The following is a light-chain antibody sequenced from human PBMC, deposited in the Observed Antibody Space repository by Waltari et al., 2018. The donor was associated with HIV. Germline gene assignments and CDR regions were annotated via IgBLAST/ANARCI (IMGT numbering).Light chain of an antibody. J-gene: IGLJ3*02. CDR1: SHDVGYYNL. CDR2: EVT. V-gene: IGLV2-23*02. CDR3: CSYAGSGTWV. Sequence: QSALTQPASVSGSPGQSITISCAGASHDVGYYNLVSWYQQHPGKAPKLMIYEVTKRPSGDSHRFSGAKSGNMASLTISGLQGEDEADYYCCSYAGSGTWVFGGGTKVTVL.